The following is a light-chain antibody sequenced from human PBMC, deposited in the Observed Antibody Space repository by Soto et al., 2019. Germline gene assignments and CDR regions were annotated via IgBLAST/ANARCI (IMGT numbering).Light chain of an antibody. V-gene: IGKV1-9*01. J-gene: IGKJ2*01. CDR1: QGINKF. CDR3: QQFTIFLFT. Sequence: IQLTQSPSSLSASVGDRVTITCRASQGINKFLAWYQQRPGKAPQLLVYGASTLQSGVPSGFSGSGSGTEFTLTISSLEPADFATNYCQQFTIFLFTFGQGTKLDIK. CDR2: GAS.